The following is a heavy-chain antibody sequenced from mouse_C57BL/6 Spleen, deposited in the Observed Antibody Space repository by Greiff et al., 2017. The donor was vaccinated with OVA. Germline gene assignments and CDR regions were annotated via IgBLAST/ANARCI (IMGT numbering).Heavy chain of an antibody. V-gene: IGHV5-12*01. J-gene: IGHJ1*03. CDR3: ARHYYCSSYGYFDV. D-gene: IGHD1-1*01. Sequence: DVQLQESGGGLVQPGGSLKLSCAASGFTFSDYSMYWVRQTPEKRLEWVAYISNGGGSTYYPDTVKGRFTISRDNAKNTLYLQMSRLKSEDTAMYYCARHYYCSSYGYFDVWGTGTTVTVSS. CDR2: ISNGGGST. CDR1: GFTFSDYS.